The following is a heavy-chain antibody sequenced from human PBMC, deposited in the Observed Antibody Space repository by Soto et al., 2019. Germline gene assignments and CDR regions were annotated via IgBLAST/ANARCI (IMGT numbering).Heavy chain of an antibody. V-gene: IGHV3-33*06. CDR2: IWYDGSNK. CDR1: GFTFSSYG. J-gene: IGHJ4*02. CDR3: ANARYDSSGYPPQFDY. D-gene: IGHD3-22*01. Sequence: QVQLVESGGGVVQPGRSLRLSCAASGFTFSSYGMHWVRQAPGKGLEWVAVIWYDGSNKYYADSVKGRFTISRDNSKNTLYLQMNSLRAEDTAVYYCANARYDSSGYPPQFDYWGQGTLVTVSS.